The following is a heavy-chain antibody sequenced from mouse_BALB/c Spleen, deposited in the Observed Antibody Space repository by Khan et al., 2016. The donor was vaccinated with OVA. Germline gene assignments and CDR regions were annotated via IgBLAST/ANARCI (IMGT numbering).Heavy chain of an antibody. Sequence: EVELVESGPGLVKPSQSLSLTCSVTGYSITSGYYWNWIRQFPGNKLEWMGYISYDGSNNYNPSLKNRISITRDTSEDQFFLTLNSVTTEDTATYYCTRDKNYYGYLAYGGQGTLVTGSA. CDR1: GYSITSGYY. CDR3: TRDKNYYGYLAY. J-gene: IGHJ3*01. D-gene: IGHD1-2*01. V-gene: IGHV3-6*02. CDR2: ISYDGSN.